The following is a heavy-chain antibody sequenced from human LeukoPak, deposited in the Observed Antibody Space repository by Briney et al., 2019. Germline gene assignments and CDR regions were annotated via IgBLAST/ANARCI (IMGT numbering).Heavy chain of an antibody. J-gene: IGHJ3*02. CDR2: INPSGGST. CDR1: GYTFTSYY. V-gene: IGHV1-46*01. D-gene: IGHD3-22*01. Sequence: ASVKVSCKASGYTFTSYYMHWVRQAPGQGLEWMGIINPSGGSTNYTQKFQGRVTITADESTSTAYMELSSLRSEDTAVYYCASSMYYYESSPHAFDIWGQGTMVTVSS. CDR3: ASSMYYYESSPHAFDI.